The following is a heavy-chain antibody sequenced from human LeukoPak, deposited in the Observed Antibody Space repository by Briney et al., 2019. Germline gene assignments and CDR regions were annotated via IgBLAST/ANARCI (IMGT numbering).Heavy chain of an antibody. CDR1: GYTFSGYQ. CDR3: ARGAVSGTYRYLY. D-gene: IGHD3-16*02. V-gene: IGHV1-2*02. CDR2: INPNSGDT. Sequence: ASVKVSCKASGYTFSGYQIHWARQAPGQGLEWMGWINPNSGDTKYAQKFQGRVTMTSDTSTSTVYMELSRLSSDDTAVYSCARGAVSGTYRYLYWGQGTLVTVSS. J-gene: IGHJ4*02.